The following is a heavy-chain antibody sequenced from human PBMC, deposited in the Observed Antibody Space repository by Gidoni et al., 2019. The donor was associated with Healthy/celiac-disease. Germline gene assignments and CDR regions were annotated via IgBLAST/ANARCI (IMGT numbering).Heavy chain of an antibody. CDR2: INHSGST. D-gene: IGHD3-16*02. V-gene: IGHV4-34*01. CDR1: GGSFSGYY. CDR3: ARGPITFGGVIVDY. Sequence: VQLQQWGAVLLKPSETLSLTCAVYGGSFSGYYWSWIRQPPVKGLEWIEEINHSGSTNYNPSLKSRVTISVDTSKNQFSLKLSSVTAADTAVYYCARGPITFGGVIVDYWGQGTLVTVSS. J-gene: IGHJ4*02.